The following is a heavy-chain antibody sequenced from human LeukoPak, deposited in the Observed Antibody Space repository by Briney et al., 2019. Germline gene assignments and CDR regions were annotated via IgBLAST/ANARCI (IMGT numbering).Heavy chain of an antibody. V-gene: IGHV4-38-2*01. D-gene: IGHD1-1*01. CDR2: IHHSGST. Sequence: SETLSLTCAVSDYSISTGYYWGWVRQPLGKGLEWIGSIHHSGSTYYNPSLKSRVTISVDTSKNQFSLKLSFVTAADTAVYYCARCELGNEFDYWGQGALVTVSS. CDR3: ARCELGNEFDY. CDR1: DYSISTGYY. J-gene: IGHJ4*02.